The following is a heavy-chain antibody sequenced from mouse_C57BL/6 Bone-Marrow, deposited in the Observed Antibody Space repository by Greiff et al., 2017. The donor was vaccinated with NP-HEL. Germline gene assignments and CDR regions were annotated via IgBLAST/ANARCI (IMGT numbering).Heavy chain of an antibody. J-gene: IGHJ2*01. CDR1: GFTFSDYY. CDR3: ARGVYYGSSPDY. V-gene: IGHV5-16*01. CDR2: INYDGSST. Sequence: EVMLVESEGGLVQPGSSMKLSCTASGFTFSDYYMAWVRQVPEKGLEWVANINYDGSSTYYLDSLKSRFIISRDNAKNILYLQMSSLKSEDTATYYCARGVYYGSSPDYWGKGTTLTVSS. D-gene: IGHD1-1*01.